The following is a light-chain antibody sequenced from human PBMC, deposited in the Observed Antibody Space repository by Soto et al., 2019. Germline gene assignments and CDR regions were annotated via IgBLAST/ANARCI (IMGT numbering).Light chain of an antibody. CDR1: SSDVGGYNY. V-gene: IGLV2-11*01. CDR2: DVS. J-gene: IGLJ1*01. CDR3: CSYAGSYTEV. Sequence: QSALTQPRSASGSPGQSVTISCTGTSSDVGGYNYVSWYQQHPGKAPKVMIYDVSRRPSGVPDRFSGSKSGNTASLTISGLQAEDEADYYCCSYAGSYTEVFGTGTKLTVL.